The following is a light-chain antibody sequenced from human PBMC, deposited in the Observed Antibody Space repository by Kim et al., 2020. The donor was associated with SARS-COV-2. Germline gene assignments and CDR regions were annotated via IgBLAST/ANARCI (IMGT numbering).Light chain of an antibody. CDR1: QSVPTNY. V-gene: IGKV3-20*01. CDR3: QQYGRSPKT. J-gene: IGKJ2*01. Sequence: LTPGERAPLACRASQSVPTNYLAWYQQKPGQPPRLHIYRASSRATDIPDRFSGSGSGTDFTLTISRLEPEDFAVYYCQQYGRSPKTFGQGTKLEI. CDR2: RAS.